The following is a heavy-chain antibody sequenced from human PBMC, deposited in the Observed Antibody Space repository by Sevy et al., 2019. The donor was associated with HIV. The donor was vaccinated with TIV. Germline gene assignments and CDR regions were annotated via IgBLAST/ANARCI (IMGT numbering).Heavy chain of an antibody. CDR2: ISYDGSNK. V-gene: IGHV3-30*18. D-gene: IGHD1-26*01. J-gene: IGHJ4*02. CDR1: GFTFSSYG. CDR3: AKEGWEPDY. Sequence: GESLKISCAASGFTFSSYGMHWVRQAPGKGLEWVAVISYDGSNKYYADSVKGRFTISRDNSKNTLYLQMNSLRAEDTAVYYCAKEGWEPDYWGQGTLVTVSS.